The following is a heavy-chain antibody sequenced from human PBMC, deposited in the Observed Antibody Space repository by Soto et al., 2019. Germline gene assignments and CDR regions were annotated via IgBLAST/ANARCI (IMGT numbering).Heavy chain of an antibody. CDR2: IHNTGST. J-gene: IGHJ6*04. D-gene: IGHD3-9*01. Sequence: QGKGLEWSGYIHNTGSTYYNPSLKSRVTISVDTSKNQFPLKLSSVTAADTAVYYCAIFIFTVEDDIWGVHSVLDVLGNGSSDTGTS. V-gene: IGHV4-31*02. CDR3: AIFIFTVEDDIWGVHSVLDV.